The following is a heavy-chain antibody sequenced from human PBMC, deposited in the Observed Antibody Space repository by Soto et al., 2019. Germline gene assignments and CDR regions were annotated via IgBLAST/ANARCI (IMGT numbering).Heavy chain of an antibody. CDR2: ISGSGGST. D-gene: IGHD4-17*01. J-gene: IGHJ4*02. V-gene: IGHV3-23*01. CDR1: GFTFSSYA. CDR3: AKDRGTVIPFDY. Sequence: WGSLRLSCAASGFTFSSYAMSWVRQSPGKGLEWASAISGSGGSTYYADSVKGRFTISRDNSKNTLYLQMNSLRAEDTAVYYCAKDRGTVIPFDYWGQGTLVTVSS.